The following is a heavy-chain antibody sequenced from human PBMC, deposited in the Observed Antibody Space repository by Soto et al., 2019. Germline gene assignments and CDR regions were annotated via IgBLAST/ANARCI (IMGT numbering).Heavy chain of an antibody. CDR3: ARISRYCSGGDCHA. V-gene: IGHV3-30*03. J-gene: IGHJ5*02. D-gene: IGHD2-15*01. CDR2: ISYDGSNT. Sequence: GGSLRLSCAASGVSVNSYDMHGVLQAPGKGPEWVAIISYDGSNTYYSDSVRGRFTISRDNSKDTLYLQMHSLRSEDTAIYYCARISRYCSGGDCHAWGQGTQVTVSS. CDR1: GVSVNSYD.